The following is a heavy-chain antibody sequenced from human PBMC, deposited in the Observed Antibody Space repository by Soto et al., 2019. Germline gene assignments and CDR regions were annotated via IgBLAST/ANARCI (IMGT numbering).Heavy chain of an antibody. CDR3: AREGTSSWSGDYGMDV. D-gene: IGHD6-13*01. CDR1: GGSMRSYY. J-gene: IGHJ6*02. Sequence: QVQLQESGPGLVKPSETLSLTCTVSGGSMRSYYWSWIRQPPGKGLEWIGYIYYSGVSNYNPPPKGRVTMSVDTSNNLFFLKLNSVTAADTAVYYCAREGTSSWSGDYGMDVWGQGTMVTVSS. V-gene: IGHV4-59*01. CDR2: IYYSGVS.